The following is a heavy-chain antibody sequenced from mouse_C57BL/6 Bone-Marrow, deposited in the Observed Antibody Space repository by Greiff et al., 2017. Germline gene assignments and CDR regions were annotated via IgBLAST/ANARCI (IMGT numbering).Heavy chain of an antibody. CDR3: ARPYYYGFAY. Sequence: QVQLQQPGAELVKPGASVKLSCKASGYTFTSYWMQWVKQRPGQGLEWIGAIDPSDSYTNYNQKVKGKATLTVDTSSSTAYMQLSSLTSEDSAVYYCARPYYYGFAYWGQGTLVTVSA. CDR2: IDPSDSYT. CDR1: GYTFTSYW. V-gene: IGHV1-50*01. J-gene: IGHJ3*01. D-gene: IGHD1-1*01.